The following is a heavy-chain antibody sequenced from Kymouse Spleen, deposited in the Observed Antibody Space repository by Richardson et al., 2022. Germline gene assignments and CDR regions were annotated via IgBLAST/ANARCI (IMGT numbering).Heavy chain of an antibody. Sequence: EVQLVESGGGLVQPGGSLRLSCAASGFTFSSYDMHWVRQATGKGLEWVSAIGTAGDTYYPGSVKGRFTISRENAKNSLYLQMNSLRAGDTAVYYCARGWSSSSGRDYYYYGMDVWGQGTTVTVSS. J-gene: IGHJ6*02. CDR2: IGTAGDT. CDR3: ARGWSSSSGRDYYYYGMDV. D-gene: IGHD6-6*01. CDR1: GFTFSSYD. V-gene: IGHV3-13*01.